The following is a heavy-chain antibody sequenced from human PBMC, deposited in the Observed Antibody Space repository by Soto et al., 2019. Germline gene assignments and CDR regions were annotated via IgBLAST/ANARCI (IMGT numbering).Heavy chain of an antibody. Sequence: GGSLRLSCAASGFTFSSYGMHWVRQAPGKGLEWVAVISYDGSNKYYADSVKGRFTISRDNSKNTLYLQMNSLRAEDTAVYYCAKGDYCTNGVCRNNLYYYGMDVWGQGTTVTVSS. J-gene: IGHJ6*02. D-gene: IGHD2-8*01. CDR2: ISYDGSNK. CDR1: GFTFSSYG. V-gene: IGHV3-30*18. CDR3: AKGDYCTNGVCRNNLYYYGMDV.